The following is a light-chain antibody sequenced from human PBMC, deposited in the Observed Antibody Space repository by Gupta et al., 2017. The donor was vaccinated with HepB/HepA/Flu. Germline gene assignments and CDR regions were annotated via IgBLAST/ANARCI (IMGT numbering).Light chain of an antibody. J-gene: IGKJ4*01. CDR2: DAS. CDR3: QQRYNWPLT. V-gene: IGKV3-11*01. Sequence: EIVLTQSPATLSLSPGERATLSCRASQTISHSLAWFQQRPGQAPRLLIYDASNRATGIPARFSGSGSATYFTLTISSLEPEDFAVYYCQQRYNWPLTFGGGTKVEIK. CDR1: QTISHS.